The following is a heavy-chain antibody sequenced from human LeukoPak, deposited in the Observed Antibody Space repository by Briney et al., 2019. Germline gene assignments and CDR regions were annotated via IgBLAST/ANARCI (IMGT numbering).Heavy chain of an antibody. CDR3: ARSRGWLQSHPLGY. V-gene: IGHV4-34*01. CDR1: GFTFNNFA. J-gene: IGHJ4*02. CDR2: IHHSGST. Sequence: GSLRLSCAASGFTFNNFAMSWIRQPPGKGLEWIGEIHHSGSTKYNPSLKSRVTISVHTSKNQFSLKLSSVTAADTAVYYCARSRGWLQSHPLGYWGQGTLVAVSS. D-gene: IGHD5-24*01.